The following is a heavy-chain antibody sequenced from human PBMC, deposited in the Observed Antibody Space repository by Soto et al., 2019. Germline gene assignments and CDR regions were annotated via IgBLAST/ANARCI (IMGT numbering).Heavy chain of an antibody. CDR3: ARSRATTVVFEI. V-gene: IGHV1-69*01. CDR1: GGSFRTDA. D-gene: IGHD4-17*01. J-gene: IGHJ3*02. CDR2: IVPVFGTT. Sequence: QVQLVQSGTEVKNPGSSVRVSCKASGGSFRTDAISWVRQAPGQGLEWMGRIVPVFGTTNLSQKFQGRLTITADESTRTAYMELSSLRSEDTAVYYCARSRATTVVFEIWGQGTSVTVSS.